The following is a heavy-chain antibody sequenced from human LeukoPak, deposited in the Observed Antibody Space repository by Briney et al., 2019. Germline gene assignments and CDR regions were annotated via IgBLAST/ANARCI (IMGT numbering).Heavy chain of an antibody. Sequence: GGSLRLSCAASGFTFSSYWTIWVRQAPGKGLEWVANIKKDGSQTYYVDSVKGRFTISRDNAKNLLYLQMNSLRAEDTAVYFCAGGTGWIFDHWGQGTLVTVSS. CDR2: IKKDGSQT. CDR3: AGGTGWIFDH. CDR1: GFTFSSYW. J-gene: IGHJ4*02. V-gene: IGHV3-7*02. D-gene: IGHD6-19*01.